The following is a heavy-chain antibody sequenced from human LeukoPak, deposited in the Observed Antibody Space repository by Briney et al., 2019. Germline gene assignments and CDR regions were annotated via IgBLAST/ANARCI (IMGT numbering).Heavy chain of an antibody. CDR1: GYTFTGNH. CDR2: IDPNSSGT. J-gene: IGHJ6*03. V-gene: IGHV1-2*02. D-gene: IGHD3-10*01. Sequence: ASVKVSCKASGYTFTGNHIHWVRQAPGQGLEWMGWIDPNSSGTNYAQKFQGRVTMARDTSISTAYMELSRLRSDDTAVYYCAREIRGGLDYYYYMDVWGKGTTVTVSS. CDR3: AREIRGGLDYYYYMDV.